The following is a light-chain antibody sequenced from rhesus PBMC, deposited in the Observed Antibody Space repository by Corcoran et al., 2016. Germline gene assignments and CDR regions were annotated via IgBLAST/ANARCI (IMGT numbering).Light chain of an antibody. CDR2: KAS. V-gene: IGKV1-22*01. CDR1: QSISSW. J-gene: IGKJ2*01. CDR3: QQYNSSPYS. Sequence: DIQMTQSPSSLSASVGDTVTITCRASQSISSWLAWYQQKPGKPPTLLIYKASSLQSGVTSRFSGSGSGTDFTLTISSLQSEDFATYYCQQYNSSPYSFGQGTKVEIK.